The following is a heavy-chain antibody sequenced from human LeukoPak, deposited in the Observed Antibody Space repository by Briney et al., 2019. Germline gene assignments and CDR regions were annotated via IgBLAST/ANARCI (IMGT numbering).Heavy chain of an antibody. V-gene: IGHV3-7*03. CDR3: AREGRSLRTY. J-gene: IGHJ4*02. CDR1: GFPFSSYS. CDR2: IKPDGTTK. D-gene: IGHD5/OR15-5a*01. Sequence: PGGSLRLSCAASGFPFSSYSMTWVRQAPGKGLEWVANIKPDGTTKFYVDSVKGRFTISRDNAKNSLYLQLNSLRVEDTAVYYCAREGRSLRTYRGQGTLVTVSS.